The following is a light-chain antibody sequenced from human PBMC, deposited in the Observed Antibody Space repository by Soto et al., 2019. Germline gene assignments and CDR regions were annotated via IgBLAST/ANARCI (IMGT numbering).Light chain of an antibody. CDR3: QKYDRSPWT. CDR2: DAV. V-gene: IGKV3-20*01. CDR1: QSLSSNY. Sequence: IVLTQSPGTLSLSPGERATLSCRASQSLSSNYLAWYQQKSGQAPRLLIYDAVTRATGIPDRFSGSGSGTDFTLTISRLEPEDSAVYYCQKYDRSPWTFGQGTKLE. J-gene: IGKJ1*01.